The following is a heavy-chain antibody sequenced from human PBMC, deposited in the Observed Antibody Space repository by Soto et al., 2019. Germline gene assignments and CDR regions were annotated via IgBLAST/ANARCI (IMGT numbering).Heavy chain of an antibody. D-gene: IGHD6-19*01. V-gene: IGHV3-66*01. Sequence: GGSLRLSCAASGFTVSSNYMSWVRQAPGKGLEWVSVIYSGGSTYYADSVKGRFTISRDNSKNTLYLQMNSLRAEDTAVYYCARDPRQWLVRVLDAFDIWGQGTMVTVSS. CDR2: IYSGGST. CDR3: ARDPRQWLVRVLDAFDI. CDR1: GFTVSSNY. J-gene: IGHJ3*02.